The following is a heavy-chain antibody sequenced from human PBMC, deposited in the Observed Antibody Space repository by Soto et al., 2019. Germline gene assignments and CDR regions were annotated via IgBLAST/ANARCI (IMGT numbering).Heavy chain of an antibody. CDR1: GYTFTSYG. CDR2: ISAYNGNT. Sequence: GASVKVSCKASGYTFTSYGISWVRQAPGQGLEWMGWISAYNGNTNYAQKLQGRVTMTTDTSTSTAYMELRSLRSDDTAVYYCARAGGYFWSAHYTPYYFDYWGQGTLVTVSS. CDR3: ARAGGYFWSAHYTPYYFDY. V-gene: IGHV1-18*01. J-gene: IGHJ4*02. D-gene: IGHD3-3*01.